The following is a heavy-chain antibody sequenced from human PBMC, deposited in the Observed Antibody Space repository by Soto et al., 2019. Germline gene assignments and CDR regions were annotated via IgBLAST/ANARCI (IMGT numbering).Heavy chain of an antibody. J-gene: IGHJ5*02. D-gene: IGHD3-22*01. CDR2: IWYDGSNK. CDR3: ATGTYYYDISWFDP. Sequence: QVQLVESGGGVVQPGRSLRLSCAASGFTFSSYGMHWVRQAPGKGLEWVAVIWYDGSNKYYADSVKGRFTISRDNSKNTLYLQMNRLRAEVTAVYYCATGTYYYDISWFDPWGQGTLVTISS. CDR1: GFTFSSYG. V-gene: IGHV3-33*01.